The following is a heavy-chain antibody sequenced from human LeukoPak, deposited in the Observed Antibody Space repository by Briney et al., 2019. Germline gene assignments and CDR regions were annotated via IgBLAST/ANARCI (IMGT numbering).Heavy chain of an antibody. J-gene: IGHJ4*02. CDR2: VYPLDSET. V-gene: IGHV5-51*01. Sequence: GESLKISCQTSGYSFNTFMIAWVRHAPGRGLEWMGLVYPLDSETRYGPSFQGQVTISADKSTRSAFLQWDSLKASDTAMYYCVRHNTGADYWGQGTLVTVSS. CDR3: VRHNTGADY. CDR1: GYSFNTFM. D-gene: IGHD1-14*01.